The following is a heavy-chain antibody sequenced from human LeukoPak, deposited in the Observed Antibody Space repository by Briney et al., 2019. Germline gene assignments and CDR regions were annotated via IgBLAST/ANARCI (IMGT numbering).Heavy chain of an antibody. J-gene: IGHJ4*02. CDR2: ISYDGSNI. V-gene: IGHV3-30*04. D-gene: IGHD6-19*01. Sequence: ERSLRLSCAASGFTFSSYAMRWVRQAPGKGLEWVAVISYDGSNIYYADSVKGRFTISRDNSKNTLYLQMNSLRAEDTAVYYCATTAHPLSSGWYLGLFDYWGQGTLVTVSS. CDR1: GFTFSSYA. CDR3: ATTAHPLSSGWYLGLFDY.